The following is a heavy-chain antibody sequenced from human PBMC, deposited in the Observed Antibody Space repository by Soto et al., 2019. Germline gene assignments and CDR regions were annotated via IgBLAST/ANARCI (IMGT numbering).Heavy chain of an antibody. CDR1: GQSFSGHS. CDR2: INESGNT. J-gene: IGHJ4*02. CDR3: ARGSGIVALPGELEDVNYDY. V-gene: IGHV4-34*01. D-gene: IGHD1-1*01. Sequence: QVQLQQWGAGLVKPSEPLSLSCAVYGQSFSGHSWAWIRQPPGKGLEWIGEINESGNTYYNPSLKSRVTISTDTSKNQFSLKLSSVSAPDTAAYFCARGSGIVALPGELEDVNYDYWGEGTLVNVST.